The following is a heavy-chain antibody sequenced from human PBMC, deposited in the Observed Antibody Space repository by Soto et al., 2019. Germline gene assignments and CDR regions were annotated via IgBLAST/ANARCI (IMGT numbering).Heavy chain of an antibody. J-gene: IGHJ6*01. CDR2: IYQSGSS. CDR3: ARAHYYYGMDV. V-gene: IGHV4-30-2*01. CDR1: VGSISSGGYS. Sequence: TLSLTCGVSVGSISSGGYSWNWIRQPPGKGLEWIGYIYQSGSSYYNPSLKSRVTISIDRSKNQFSLKLSSVTAADTAMYYCARAHYYYGMDVWGQGTTVTVSS.